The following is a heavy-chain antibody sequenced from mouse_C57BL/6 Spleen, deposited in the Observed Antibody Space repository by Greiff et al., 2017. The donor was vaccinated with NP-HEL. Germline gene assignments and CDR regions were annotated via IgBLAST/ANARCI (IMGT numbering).Heavy chain of an antibody. CDR2: IDPSDRSI. CDR3: AGGGLRGARDY. J-gene: IGHJ4*01. V-gene: IGHV1-50*01. Sequence: VQLQQPGAELAKPGASVKLFCKASGYTFTSYWMRWVKQRPGQGLEWIGEIDPSDRSINFNQKFKGKATLTVDISSRTAYMQLSSLTSEDSAVYYCAGGGLRGARDYWGQGTSVTVSS. D-gene: IGHD1-1*01. CDR1: GYTFTSYW.